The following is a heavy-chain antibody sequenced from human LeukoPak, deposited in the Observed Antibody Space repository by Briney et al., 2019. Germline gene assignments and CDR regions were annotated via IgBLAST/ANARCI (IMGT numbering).Heavy chain of an antibody. D-gene: IGHD4/OR15-4a*01. J-gene: IGHJ4*02. V-gene: IGHV3-30*03. CDR2: ISYDEASK. CDR1: GFSLSSYG. CDR3: AGARFYFHY. Sequence: GGSLRLSCAASGFSLSSYGMHWVRQAPGKGLEWVAVISYDEASKYYTDSVKGRFTIARDNSKDTLYLQMHSLRAEDTAVYCCAGARFYFHYWGQGTVVTVSS.